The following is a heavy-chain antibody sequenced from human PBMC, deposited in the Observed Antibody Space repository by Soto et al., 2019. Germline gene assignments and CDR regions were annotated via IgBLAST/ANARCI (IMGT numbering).Heavy chain of an antibody. Sequence: GASVKLSGKACGDSFTSYDINCVRQAPGQGLEWMGRIIPILGIANYAQKFQGRVTITADKSTSTAYMELSSLRSEDTAVYYCARDPQHNLWFGRWGQGTLVTVSS. CDR3: ARDPQHNLWFGR. CDR1: GDSFTSYD. D-gene: IGHD3-10*01. CDR2: IIPILGIA. J-gene: IGHJ4*02. V-gene: IGHV1-69*04.